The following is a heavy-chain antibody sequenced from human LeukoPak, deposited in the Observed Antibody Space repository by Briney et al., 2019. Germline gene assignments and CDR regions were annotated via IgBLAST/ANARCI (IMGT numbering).Heavy chain of an antibody. J-gene: IGHJ4*02. D-gene: IGHD3-22*01. Sequence: QSGGSLRLSCAASGFTLSNYGMSWVRQAPGKGLEWVSGLSGGGGGTTYADSVKGRFTISRDSAKNTLFLQMNSLRAEDTAVYFCAKRGVVIRVILVGFHKESYYFDCWGQGALVTVSS. CDR3: AKRGVVIRVILVGFHKESYYFDC. CDR1: GFTLSNYG. V-gene: IGHV3-23*01. CDR2: LSGGGGGT.